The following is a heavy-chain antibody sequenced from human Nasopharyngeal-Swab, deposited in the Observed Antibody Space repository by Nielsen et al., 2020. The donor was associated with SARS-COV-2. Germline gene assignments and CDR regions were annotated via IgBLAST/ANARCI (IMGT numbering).Heavy chain of an antibody. CDR2: INHSGGT. V-gene: IGHV4-34*01. Sequence: GSLRLSCAVSGGSFSAYYWGWIRQPLGKGLEWIGEINHSGGTNYNPSLKSRVTISVDTSKNQFSLKLSSVTAADTAVYYCARGLSGIVPAPILGLGPYYSYYYMDVWGKGTTVTVSS. CDR3: ARGLSGIVPAPILGLGPYYSYYYMDV. CDR1: GGSFSAYY. D-gene: IGHD2-2*01. J-gene: IGHJ6*03.